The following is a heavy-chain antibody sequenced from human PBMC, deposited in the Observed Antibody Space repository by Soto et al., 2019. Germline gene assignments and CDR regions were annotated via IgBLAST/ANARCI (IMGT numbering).Heavy chain of an antibody. D-gene: IGHD3-22*01. CDR3: GKDTYYYSCSGYYVFVS. J-gene: IGHJ1*01. Sequence: QVQLVESGGGVVQPGRSLRLSCAASGFTFNSYGIHWVRQAPGKGLEWVAVISHDGSKTNYADSVKGRVTISRDNSKDTVYLQMNGLRDEDTAVYYCGKDTYYYSCSGYYVFVSGGQGTLVTVSS. CDR1: GFTFNSYG. CDR2: ISHDGSKT. V-gene: IGHV3-30*18.